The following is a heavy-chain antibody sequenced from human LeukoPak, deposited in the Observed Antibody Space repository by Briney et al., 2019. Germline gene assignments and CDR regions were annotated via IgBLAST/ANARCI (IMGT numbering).Heavy chain of an antibody. CDR1: GASLSSGGYY. D-gene: IGHD2/OR15-2a*01. CDR2: IYHSGST. Sequence: PSETLSLTCAVSGASLSSGGYYWNWIRQPPGKGLEWIGYIYHSGSTYYNPSLKSRVTISVDRSKNQFSLKLSSVTAADTAVYYCARSEYFRFDNWGQGTLVTVSS. V-gene: IGHV4-30-2*01. CDR3: ARSEYFRFDN. J-gene: IGHJ4*02.